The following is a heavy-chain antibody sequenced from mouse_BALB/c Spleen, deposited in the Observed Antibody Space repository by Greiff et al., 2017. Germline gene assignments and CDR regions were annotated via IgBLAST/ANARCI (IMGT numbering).Heavy chain of an antibody. CDR2: ISSGGGST. J-gene: IGHJ4*01. CDR1: GFAFSSYD. D-gene: IGHD2-4*01. V-gene: IGHV5-12-1*01. CDR3: ASHGTTMITYYALDY. Sequence: EVHLVESGGGLVKPGGSLKLSCAASGFAFSSYDMSWVRQTPEKRLEWVAYISSGGGSTYYPDTVKGRFTISRDNAKHTLYLQMNSLKSEDTAMYYCASHGTTMITYYALDYWGQGTSVTVAS.